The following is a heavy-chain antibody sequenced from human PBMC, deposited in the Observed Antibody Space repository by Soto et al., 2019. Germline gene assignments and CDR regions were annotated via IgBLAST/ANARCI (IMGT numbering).Heavy chain of an antibody. D-gene: IGHD3-10*01. Sequence: QVQLVQSGAEVKRPGSSVKVSCKASGDTFAFYSINWVRQAPGLGLELMGRINPILSMTNYAQRFQGRVRMTEAKSTSTAYMVLNRLRSEDTAMYYCATSYGSGYRAFDYWGQGALVTVSS. V-gene: IGHV1-69*02. CDR3: ATSYGSGYRAFDY. J-gene: IGHJ4*02. CDR2: INPILSMT. CDR1: GDTFAFYS.